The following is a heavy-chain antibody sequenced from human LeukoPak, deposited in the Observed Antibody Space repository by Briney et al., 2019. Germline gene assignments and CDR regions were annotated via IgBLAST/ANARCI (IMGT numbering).Heavy chain of an antibody. J-gene: IGHJ4*02. V-gene: IGHV4-61*02. CDR1: GGSISSGSYY. CDR3: ARIGEYSGS. D-gene: IGHD1-26*01. Sequence: PSQTLSLTCTVSGGSISSGSYYWSWIRQPAGKGLEWIGRVYSSGSTNYNPSLKRRVTISVDTSKNQFSLKLSSVTAADTAVYYCARIGEYSGSWGQGTPVTVSS. CDR2: VYSSGST.